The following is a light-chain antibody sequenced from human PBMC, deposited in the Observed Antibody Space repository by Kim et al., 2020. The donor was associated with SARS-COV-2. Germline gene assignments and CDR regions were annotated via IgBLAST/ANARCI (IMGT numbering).Light chain of an antibody. Sequence: VSPGERVTLSCRASQRVSSKLAWYQRKPGQAPRLLIYEAFTRATGIPARFRGSGSGTGFALTISSLKSEDFAVYYCQQYDNWPRTFGQGTKVESK. CDR1: QRVSSK. J-gene: IGKJ1*01. CDR2: EAF. CDR3: QQYDNWPRT. V-gene: IGKV3-15*01.